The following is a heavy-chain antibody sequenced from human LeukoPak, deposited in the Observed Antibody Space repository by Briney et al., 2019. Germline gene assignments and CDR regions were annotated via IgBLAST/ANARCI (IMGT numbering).Heavy chain of an antibody. CDR2: INPNSGGT. CDR1: GYTFTSYA. J-gene: IGHJ3*02. CDR3: AREDNYYNSMDAFDI. Sequence: ASVKVSCKASGYTFTSYAMNWVRQAPGQGLEWMGWINPNSGGTKYAQKFQGRVTMTRDTSINTVYMELSRLRSDDTAVYYCAREDNYYNSMDAFDIWGQGTMVTVSS. D-gene: IGHD3-22*01. V-gene: IGHV1-2*02.